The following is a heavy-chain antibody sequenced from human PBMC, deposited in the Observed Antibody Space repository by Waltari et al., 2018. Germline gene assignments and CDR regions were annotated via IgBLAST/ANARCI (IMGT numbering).Heavy chain of an antibody. CDR1: GFTVSSNY. V-gene: IGHV3-66*02. CDR2: IDSGGRT. Sequence: EVQLVESGGGLVQPGGSLRLSCAASGFTVSSNYMSWVRQAPGKGREWGVGIDSGGRTYYAASGKGRFTICRDNSKNTLDIQMNSLRAEDTAVYYCARDPPAGNFDYWGQGTLVTVSS. J-gene: IGHJ4*02. CDR3: ARDPPAGNFDY. D-gene: IGHD2-2*01.